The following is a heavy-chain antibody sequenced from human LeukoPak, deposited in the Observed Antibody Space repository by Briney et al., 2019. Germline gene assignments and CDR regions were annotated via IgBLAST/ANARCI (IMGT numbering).Heavy chain of an antibody. J-gene: IGHJ4*02. D-gene: IGHD5-24*01. Sequence: GSLRPSCAASGFTFDDYAMHWVRQAPGKGLGWVSLISGDGGSTYYADSVKGRFTISRDNSKNSLYLQMNSLRTEDTALYYCAKAGVEMATIGVDYWGQGTLVSVSS. CDR1: GFTFDDYA. CDR3: AKAGVEMATIGVDY. V-gene: IGHV3-43*02. CDR2: ISGDGGST.